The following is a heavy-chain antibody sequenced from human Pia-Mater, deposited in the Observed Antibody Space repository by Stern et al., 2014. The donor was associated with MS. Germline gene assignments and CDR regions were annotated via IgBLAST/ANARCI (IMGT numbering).Heavy chain of an antibody. Sequence: QVQLVESGSELKKPGASLKVSCKASGYTFTNYAMNWVRQAPGQGLEWMGWINTNKGNAMYAQGFTGRFVFSLDTSVSTAYLQISSLKAEDTDVYYCARDKNAYGYGGTDYWGQGTLVTVSS. D-gene: IGHD5-18*01. CDR2: INTNKGNA. J-gene: IGHJ4*02. CDR3: ARDKNAYGYGGTDY. V-gene: IGHV7-4-1*02. CDR1: GYTFTNYA.